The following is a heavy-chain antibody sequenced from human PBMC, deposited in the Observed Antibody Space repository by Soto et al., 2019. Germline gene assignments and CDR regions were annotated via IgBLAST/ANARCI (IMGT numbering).Heavy chain of an antibody. CDR2: IYYSGST. D-gene: IGHD4-17*01. V-gene: IGHV4-59*01. Sequence: SETLSLTCTVSGGSISSYYWSWIRQPPGKGLEWIGYIYYSGSTNYNPSLKSRVTISVDTSKNQFSLKLSSVTAADTAVYYCARSRKPRTMTTVTGFDYWGQGTLVTVSS. CDR1: GGSISSYY. J-gene: IGHJ4*02. CDR3: ARSRKPRTMTTVTGFDY.